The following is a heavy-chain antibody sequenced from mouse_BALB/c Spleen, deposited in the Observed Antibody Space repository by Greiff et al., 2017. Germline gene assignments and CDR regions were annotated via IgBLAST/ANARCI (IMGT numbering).Heavy chain of an antibody. V-gene: IGHV1-7*01. D-gene: IGHD2-4*01. J-gene: IGHJ2*01. CDR3: ARSGDYPYFDY. CDR2: INPSTGYT. CDR1: GYTFTSYW. Sequence: QVQLKESGAELAKPGASVKMSCKASGYTFTSYWMHWVKQRPGQGLEWIGYINPSTGYTEYNQKFKDKATLTADKSSSTAYMQLSSLTSEDSAVYYCARSGDYPYFDYWGQGTTLTVSS.